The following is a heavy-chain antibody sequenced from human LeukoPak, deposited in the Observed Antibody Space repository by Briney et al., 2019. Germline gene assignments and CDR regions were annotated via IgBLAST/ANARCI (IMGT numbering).Heavy chain of an antibody. D-gene: IGHD2-2*01. CDR3: AKDQSSRCSSTSCYTYYGMDV. CDR1: GGTFSSYA. CDR2: ISGSCGST. V-gene: IGHV3-23*01. J-gene: IGHJ6*02. Sequence: GGSLRLSCAASGGTFSSYAMSWVRQAPGKGLEWVSVISGSCGSTYYADSVKGRFTISRDNSKNTPSVQMNSLRAEDTAIYYCAKDQSSRCSSTSCYTYYGMDVWGQGTTVTVSS.